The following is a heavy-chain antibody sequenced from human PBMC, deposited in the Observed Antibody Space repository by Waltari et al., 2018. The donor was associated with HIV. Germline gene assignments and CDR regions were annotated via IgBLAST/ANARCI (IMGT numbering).Heavy chain of an antibody. Sequence: QLQLHESGPGLVKPSETLSLTFIVSGFFIIPNNYLWGWIRQPPGKGLEWIGNTFYSGTTNYNPSLESRVTISIDTSKSQFSLNLDSVTAADTAIYYCARHKNRGSYFPVDFWGQGTLVAVSS. J-gene: IGHJ4*02. CDR3: ARHKNRGSYFPVDF. D-gene: IGHD1-26*01. CDR1: GFFIIPNNYL. CDR2: TFYSGTT. V-gene: IGHV4-39*07.